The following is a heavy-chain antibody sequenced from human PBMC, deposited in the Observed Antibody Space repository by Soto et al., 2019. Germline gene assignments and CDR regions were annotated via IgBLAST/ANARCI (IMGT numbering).Heavy chain of an antibody. CDR3: VKDRYVDY. V-gene: IGHV3-64D*06. CDR1: GFTFISYA. J-gene: IGHJ4*02. Sequence: GGSLRLSCSVSGFTFISYAMHWVRQAPGKGLEYIASISSEGATTYYADSVKGRFIISRDNSKNTLYLQMSSLRAEDTAVYYCVKDRYVDYWGQGILVTVSS. CDR2: ISSEGATT.